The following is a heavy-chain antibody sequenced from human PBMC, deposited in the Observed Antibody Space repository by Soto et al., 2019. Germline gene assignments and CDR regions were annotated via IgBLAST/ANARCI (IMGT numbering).Heavy chain of an antibody. Sequence: EVQLAESGGGLVQPGGSLKLSCAASGFTFSGSAVHWVRQASGKGLEWLGRIRSKANSYATAYTASVKGRFTISRDDSKNMAYLQMNSLKTEDTAVYYCTLTYYYGAYYFDYWGQGTLVTVSS. J-gene: IGHJ4*02. CDR1: GFTFSGSA. CDR3: TLTYYYGAYYFDY. V-gene: IGHV3-73*02. CDR2: IRSKANSYAT. D-gene: IGHD3-10*01.